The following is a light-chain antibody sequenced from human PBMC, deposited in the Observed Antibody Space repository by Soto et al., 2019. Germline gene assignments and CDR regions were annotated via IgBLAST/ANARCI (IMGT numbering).Light chain of an antibody. CDR2: DAS. CDR1: QSISSW. CDR3: QQYMSYS. V-gene: IGKV1-5*01. J-gene: IGKJ1*01. Sequence: DIQMTQSPSTLSASVVDRVTITCRASQSISSWLAWYQQKPGKAPKLLIYDASSLESGVPSRFSGSGSGTEFTLTISSLQPDDFATYYCQQYMSYSFGQGTKVDIK.